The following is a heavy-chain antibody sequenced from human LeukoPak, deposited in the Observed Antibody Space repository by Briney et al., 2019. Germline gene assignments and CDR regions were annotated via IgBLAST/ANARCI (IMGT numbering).Heavy chain of an antibody. CDR3: ARVASYAFDI. D-gene: IGHD6-6*01. CDR1: GFTFSNYW. CDR2: IKQDGSER. V-gene: IGHV3-7*01. Sequence: GGSLRLSCAASGFTFSNYWMHWVRQDPGKGLEWVANIKQDGSERYYVDSLKGQFTISRDNAKNSLYLQMNSLRAEDTAVYYCARVASYAFDIWGQGTMVTVSS. J-gene: IGHJ3*02.